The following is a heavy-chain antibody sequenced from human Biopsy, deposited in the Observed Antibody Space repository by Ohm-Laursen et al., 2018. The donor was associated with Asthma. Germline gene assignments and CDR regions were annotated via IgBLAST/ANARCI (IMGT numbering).Heavy chain of an antibody. D-gene: IGHD6-19*01. J-gene: IGHJ6*02. CDR1: GVSINSGNSY. CDR3: ARDGSSVAGTPYGMDV. CDR2: VDHDGNT. Sequence: TLSLTCSVSGVSINSGNSYWSWIRQHPGKGLEWIGYVDHDGNTDYNPSLKSRLILSVDRSKNQFSLTLSSVTAADTAVYYCARDGSSVAGTPYGMDVWGQGTTVTVSS. V-gene: IGHV4-31*03.